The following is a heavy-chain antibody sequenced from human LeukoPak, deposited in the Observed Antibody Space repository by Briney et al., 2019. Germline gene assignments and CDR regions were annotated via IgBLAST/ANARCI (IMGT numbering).Heavy chain of an antibody. V-gene: IGHV3-48*03. CDR2: ISRSGSTR. CDR1: GFTFSACE. J-gene: IGHJ3*02. Sequence: TGGSLRLSCAISGFTFSACELTWVRQAPGKGLEWVSYISRSGSTRYYADSVKGRFTISRDNAKNSLYLQMNSLRAEDTAVYYCARVATMVRVPLGALDIWGQGTMVSVSS. D-gene: IGHD3-10*01. CDR3: ARVATMVRVPLGALDI.